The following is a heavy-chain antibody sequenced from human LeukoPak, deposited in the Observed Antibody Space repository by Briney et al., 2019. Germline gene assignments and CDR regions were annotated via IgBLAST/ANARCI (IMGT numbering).Heavy chain of an antibody. D-gene: IGHD5-18*01. CDR1: GGSISSYY. V-gene: IGHV4-59*01. Sequence: SETLSLTCTVSGGSISSYYWSWIRQPPGKGLEWIGYIYYSGSTTYNPSLKSRVTISVDTSKNQFSLRLSSVTAADTAVYYCAKGHTYGSFDPWGQGTLVTVSS. CDR2: IYYSGST. CDR3: AKGHTYGSFDP. J-gene: IGHJ5*02.